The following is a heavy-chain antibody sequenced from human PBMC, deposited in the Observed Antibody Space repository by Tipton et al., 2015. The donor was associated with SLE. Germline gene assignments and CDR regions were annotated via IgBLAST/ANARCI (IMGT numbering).Heavy chain of an antibody. D-gene: IGHD6-19*01. CDR1: GGSISSGGYF. CDR2: ISSSGSI. V-gene: IGHV4-61*02. Sequence: TLSLTCTVSGGSISSGGYFWTWIRQPAGKGLEWIGRISSSGSIDYNPSLKSRVTISVDTSKKQFSLKLSSVTAADTAVYYCARDRSGGAGFDYWGQGTLVTVSS. CDR3: ARDRSGGAGFDY. J-gene: IGHJ4*02.